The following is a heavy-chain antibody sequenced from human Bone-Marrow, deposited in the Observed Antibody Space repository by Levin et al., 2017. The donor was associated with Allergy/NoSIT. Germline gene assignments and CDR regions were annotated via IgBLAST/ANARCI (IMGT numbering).Heavy chain of an antibody. Sequence: SETLSLTCTVSGGSISSYYWSWIRQPPGKGLEWIGYIYYSGSTNYNPSLKSRVTISVDTSKNQFSLKLSSVTAADTAVYYCARASLTMVRGVIIPTRGWFDPWGQGTLVTVSS. CDR2: IYYSGST. V-gene: IGHV4-59*01. CDR1: GGSISSYY. D-gene: IGHD3-10*01. J-gene: IGHJ5*02. CDR3: ARASLTMVRGVIIPTRGWFDP.